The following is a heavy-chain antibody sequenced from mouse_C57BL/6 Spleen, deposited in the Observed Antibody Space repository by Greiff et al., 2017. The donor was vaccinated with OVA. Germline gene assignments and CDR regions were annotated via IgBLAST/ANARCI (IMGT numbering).Heavy chain of an antibody. CDR3: AGGYYYFDY. Sequence: EVQLQQSGPELVKPGASVKISCKASGYTFTDYYMNWVKQSHGKSLEWIGDINPNNGGTSYNQKFKGKATLTVDKSSSTAYMELRSLTSEDSAVYYCAGGYYYFDYWGQGTTLTVSS. J-gene: IGHJ2*01. CDR2: INPNNGGT. D-gene: IGHD2-3*01. CDR1: GYTFTDYY. V-gene: IGHV1-26*01.